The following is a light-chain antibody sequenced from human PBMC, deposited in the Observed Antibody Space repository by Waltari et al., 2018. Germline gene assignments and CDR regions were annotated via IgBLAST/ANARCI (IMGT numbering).Light chain of an antibody. J-gene: IGKJ2*01. V-gene: IGKV1-5*01. CDR3: QRYNSYSNT. CDR1: QNINTY. Sequence: DIQMTQSPSTLSASVGDRVIITCRASQNINTYLAWYQHKPGKAPKLLIYGGSTLESGFPLRFSGSGSGTEFTLTISSLQPDDFATYYCQRYNSYSNTFGQGTKLEIK. CDR2: GGS.